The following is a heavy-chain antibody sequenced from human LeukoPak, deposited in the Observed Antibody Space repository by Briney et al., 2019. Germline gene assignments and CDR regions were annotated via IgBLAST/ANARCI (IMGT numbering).Heavy chain of an antibody. D-gene: IGHD1-1*01. CDR2: IIPIFGTA. J-gene: IGHJ4*02. CDR3: ARATDLIAPYYFDY. V-gene: IGHV1-69*13. Sequence: ASVKVSCKASGYTFTSYYMHWVRQAPGQGLEWMGGIIPIFGTANYAQKFRGRVTITADESTSTAYMELRSLRSEDTAVYYCARATDLIAPYYFDYWGQGTLVTVSS. CDR1: GYTFTSYY.